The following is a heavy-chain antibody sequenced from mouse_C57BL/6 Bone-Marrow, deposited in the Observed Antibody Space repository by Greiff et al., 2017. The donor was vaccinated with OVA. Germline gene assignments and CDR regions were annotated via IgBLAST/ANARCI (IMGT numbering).Heavy chain of an antibody. CDR2: IYPGDGDT. V-gene: IGHV1-82*01. D-gene: IGHD4-1*01. Sequence: QVQLQQSGPELVKPGASVKISCKASGYAFSSSWMNWVKQRPGKGLEWIGRIYPGDGDTNYNGKFKGKATLTADKSSSTAYMQLSSLTSEDSAVYVCAIEGANWDYFDYWGQGTTLTVSS. CDR3: AIEGANWDYFDY. CDR1: GYAFSSSW. J-gene: IGHJ2*01.